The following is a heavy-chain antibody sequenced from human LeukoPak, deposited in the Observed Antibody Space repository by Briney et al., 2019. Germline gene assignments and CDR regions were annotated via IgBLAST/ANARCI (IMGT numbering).Heavy chain of an antibody. D-gene: IGHD1-20*01. J-gene: IGHJ3*02. CDR3: AKDRNNWKGNAFDI. CDR1: GFTFDDYA. Sequence: QTGGSLRLSCAASGFTFDDYAMHWVRQAPGKGLEWVSGISWNSGSIGYADSAKGRFTISRDNAKNSLYLQMNSLRAEDTALYYCAKDRNNWKGNAFDIWGQGTMVTVSS. V-gene: IGHV3-9*01. CDR2: ISWNSGSI.